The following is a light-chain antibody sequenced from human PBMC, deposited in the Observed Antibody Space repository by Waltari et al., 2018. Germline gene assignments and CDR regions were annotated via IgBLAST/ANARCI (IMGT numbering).Light chain of an antibody. CDR1: ALPRTS. CDR2: EDT. Sequence: SYELTQPPSVSVSPGPTARITCSGHALPRTSAYWFQQKSGQAPRLVIYEDTKRPSGIPERFSGSSSGTVATLTITGAQVDDEADYYCYSSDSTGLRVFGGGTTVVVL. J-gene: IGLJ1*01. V-gene: IGLV3-10*01. CDR3: YSSDSTGLRV.